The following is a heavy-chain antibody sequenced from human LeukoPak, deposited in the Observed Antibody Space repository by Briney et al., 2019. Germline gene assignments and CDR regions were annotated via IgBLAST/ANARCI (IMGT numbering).Heavy chain of an antibody. D-gene: IGHD6-19*01. J-gene: IGHJ5*02. V-gene: IGHV4-39*01. CDR2: IYYSGST. Sequence: SETLSLTCTASGGSISSSSYYWGWIRQPPGKGLEWIGSIYYSGSTYYNPSLKSRVTISVDTSKNQFSLKLSSVTAADTAVYYCARQSIAVAGTGFDPWGQGTLVTVSS. CDR3: ARQSIAVAGTGFDP. CDR1: GGSISSSSYY.